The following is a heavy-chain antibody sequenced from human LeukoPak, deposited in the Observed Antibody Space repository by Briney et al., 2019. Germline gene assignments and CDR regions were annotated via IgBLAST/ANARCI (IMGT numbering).Heavy chain of an antibody. D-gene: IGHD2-2*02. J-gene: IGHJ4*02. CDR3: AKDGYCSSTSCYTGDY. CDR1: GFTFSSYA. Sequence: GGSLRLSCAASGFTFSSYAMSWVRQAPGKGLEWVSAISSSGGSTYYADSVKGRFTITRDNSKNTLYLQMNSLRAEDTAVYYCAKDGYCSSTSCYTGDYWGQGTLVTVSS. CDR2: ISSSGGST. V-gene: IGHV3-23*01.